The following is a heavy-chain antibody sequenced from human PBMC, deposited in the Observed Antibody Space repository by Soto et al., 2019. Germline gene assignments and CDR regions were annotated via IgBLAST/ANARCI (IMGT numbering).Heavy chain of an antibody. D-gene: IGHD1-1*01. CDR1: GYTFTGYY. CDR3: ARGEYWNDVGYYYMDV. J-gene: IGHJ6*03. V-gene: IGHV1-2*02. Sequence: ASVKVSCKASGYTFTGYYMHWVRQAPGQGLEWMGWINPNSGVTNYAQKFQGRVTMTADTSTSTAYMELSSLRSDDTAVYYCARGEYWNDVGYYYMDVWGKGTTVTVSS. CDR2: INPNSGVT.